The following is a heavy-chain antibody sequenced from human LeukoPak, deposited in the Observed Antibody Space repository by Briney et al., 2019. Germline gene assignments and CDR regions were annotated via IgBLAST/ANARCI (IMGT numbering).Heavy chain of an antibody. V-gene: IGHV3-23*01. Sequence: PGGSLRLSCAASGFTFNGYAMSWVRQAPGKGLEWVSAISPTGAGTYYADSVKGLFTISRDNSKNTLYLQMNSLRAEDTAVYYCAKVRGGDYYFDYWGQGTLVTVSS. J-gene: IGHJ4*02. D-gene: IGHD4-17*01. CDR1: GFTFNGYA. CDR2: ISPTGAGT. CDR3: AKVRGGDYYFDY.